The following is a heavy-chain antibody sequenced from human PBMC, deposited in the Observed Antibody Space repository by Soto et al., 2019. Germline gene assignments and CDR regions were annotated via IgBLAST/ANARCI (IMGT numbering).Heavy chain of an antibody. CDR3: ARDPYYDYVWGSYRSQGGFDY. J-gene: IGHJ4*02. V-gene: IGHV3-7*05. D-gene: IGHD3-16*02. CDR1: GFTFSSYW. CDR2: IKQDGSEK. Sequence: GGSLRLSCAASGFTFSSYWMSWVRQAPGKGLEWVANIKQDGSEKYYVDSVKGRFTISRDNAKNSLYLQMNSLRAEDTAVYYCARDPYYDYVWGSYRSQGGFDYWGQGTLVTVSS.